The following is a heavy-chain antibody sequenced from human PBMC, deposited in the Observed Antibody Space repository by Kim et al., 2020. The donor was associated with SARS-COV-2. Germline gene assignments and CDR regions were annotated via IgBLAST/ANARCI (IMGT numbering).Heavy chain of an antibody. Sequence: GSQSYADSVKGRFTITRDNSKNTLYRQMNSLRAEDTAVYYCAIIAAADYWGQGTLVTVSS. V-gene: IGHV3-23*01. J-gene: IGHJ4*02. CDR3: AIIAAADY. CDR2: GSQ. D-gene: IGHD6-13*01.